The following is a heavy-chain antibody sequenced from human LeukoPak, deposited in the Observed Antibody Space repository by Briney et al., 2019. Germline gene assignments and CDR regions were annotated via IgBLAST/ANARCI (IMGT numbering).Heavy chain of an antibody. CDR1: GYSFTSYW. V-gene: IGHV5-51*01. J-gene: IGHJ6*02. Sequence: GESLKISCKGSGYSFTSYWIGWVRQMPGKGLEWMGIIYPGDSDTRYSPSFQGQVTISADKSISTAYLQWSSLKASDTAMYYCASFLAAAGKGDYYYYYGMDVWGQGTTVTVSS. CDR2: IYPGDSDT. CDR3: ASFLAAAGKGDYYYYYGMDV. D-gene: IGHD6-13*01.